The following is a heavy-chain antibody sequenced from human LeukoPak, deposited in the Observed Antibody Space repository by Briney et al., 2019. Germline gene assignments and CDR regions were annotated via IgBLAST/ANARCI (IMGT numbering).Heavy chain of an antibody. CDR2: ISNSGGRT. Sequence: GGSLRLSCAASGFTFSSYAMSSVRQAPGKGLQWVSSISNSGGRTFYTDSVKGRFTISRDNSKITLYLQMNSLRAEDTAVYYCAKSYNGYESKPDYWGQGTLVTVSS. CDR1: GFTFSSYA. D-gene: IGHD5-12*01. J-gene: IGHJ4*02. CDR3: AKSYNGYESKPDY. V-gene: IGHV3-23*01.